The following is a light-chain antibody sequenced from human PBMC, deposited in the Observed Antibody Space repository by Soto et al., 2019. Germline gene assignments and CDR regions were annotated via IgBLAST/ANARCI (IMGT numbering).Light chain of an antibody. CDR3: LLSYSGSRV. CDR1: TGAVTSGHY. Sequence: QAVVTQEPSLTVSPGGTVTLTCGSSTGAVTSGHYPYWFQQKPGQAPRTLIYDTSNKHSWTPARFSGSLLGGKAALTLLDAQPEDEAEYYCLLSYSGSRVFGTGTKVTVL. V-gene: IGLV7-46*02. CDR2: DTS. J-gene: IGLJ1*01.